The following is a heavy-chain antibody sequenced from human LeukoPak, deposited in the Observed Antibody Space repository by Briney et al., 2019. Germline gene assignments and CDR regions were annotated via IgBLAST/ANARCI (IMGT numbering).Heavy chain of an antibody. J-gene: IGHJ4*02. V-gene: IGHV4-31*03. CDR3: AAGSAFDY. D-gene: IGHD1-26*01. CDR2: IYYSEST. CDR1: GGSISSGGYY. Sequence: SKTLSLTCTVSGGSISSGGYYWSRIRQHPGKGLEWIGYIYYSESTYYNPSLKSRVTISVDTSKNQFSLKLSSVTAADTAVYYCAAGSAFDYWGQGTLVTVSS.